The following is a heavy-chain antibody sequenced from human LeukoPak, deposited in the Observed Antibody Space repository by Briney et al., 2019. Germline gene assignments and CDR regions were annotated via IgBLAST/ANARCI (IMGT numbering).Heavy chain of an antibody. CDR2: ISHSSSGT. J-gene: IGHJ4*02. CDR3: AKVINSGYYYYFDY. CDR1: GFTFSSYA. V-gene: IGHV3-23*01. D-gene: IGHD3-22*01. Sequence: GGSLRLSCAGSGFTFSSYAMSWVRQAPGKGLEWVSAISHSSSGTYYVDSVRGRFTISRDSSKNTLYMQMNSLRAEDTAVYYCAKVINSGYYYYFDYWGQGTLVTVSS.